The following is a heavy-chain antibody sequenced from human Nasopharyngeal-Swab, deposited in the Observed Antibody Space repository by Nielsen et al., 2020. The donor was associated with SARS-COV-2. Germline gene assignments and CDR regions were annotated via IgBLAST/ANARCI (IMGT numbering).Heavy chain of an antibody. V-gene: IGHV1-69*01. Sequence: WVRQAPGQGLEWMGGIIPIFGTANYAQKFQGRVTITADESTSTAYMELSSLRSEDTAVYYCARSVWAESSGWFPGWFDPWGQGTPVTVSS. CDR3: ARSVWAESSGWFPGWFDP. CDR2: IIPIFGTA. D-gene: IGHD6-19*01. J-gene: IGHJ5*02.